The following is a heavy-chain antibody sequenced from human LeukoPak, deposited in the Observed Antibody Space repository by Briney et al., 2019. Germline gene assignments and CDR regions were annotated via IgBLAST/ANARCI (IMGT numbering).Heavy chain of an antibody. D-gene: IGHD3-22*01. Sequence: GRTLRLSCAASGLTFSTYWMHWATHAPGKGLRSCSRMKSDGSTNYAESVKGRFTISRDNANNTLSLQMNSLRPEDTGVYYCARAPSEIGGYYPEYFRHWGQGTLVTVSS. J-gene: IGHJ1*01. V-gene: IGHV3-74*01. CDR2: MKSDGST. CDR1: GLTFSTYW. CDR3: ARAPSEIGGYYPEYFRH.